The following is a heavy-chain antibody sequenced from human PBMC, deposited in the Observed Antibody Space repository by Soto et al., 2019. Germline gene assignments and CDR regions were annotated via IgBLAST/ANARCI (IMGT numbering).Heavy chain of an antibody. CDR2: IYSGGST. Sequence: EVQLVETGGGLIQPGGSLRLSCAASGITVSSNYMSWVRQAPGKGLEWVSVIYSGGSTYYADSVKGRFTISRDNSKNTLYLQMNSLRAEDTAVYYCATDRAGYSSSWYVEDYWGQGTLVTVSS. D-gene: IGHD6-13*01. CDR3: ATDRAGYSSSWYVEDY. V-gene: IGHV3-53*02. J-gene: IGHJ4*02. CDR1: GITVSSNY.